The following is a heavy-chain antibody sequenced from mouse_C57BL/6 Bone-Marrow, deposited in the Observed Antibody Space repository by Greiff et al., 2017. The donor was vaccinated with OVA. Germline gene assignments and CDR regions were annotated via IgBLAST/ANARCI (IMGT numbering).Heavy chain of an antibody. CDR1: GYTFTDYN. V-gene: IGHV1-18*01. CDR2: INPNNGGT. J-gene: IGHJ3*01. D-gene: IGHD2-1*01. CDR3: ASLYGNYWFAY. Sequence: EVKLQESGPELVKPGASVKIPCKASGYTFTDYNMDWVKQSHGKSLEWIGDINPNNGGTIYNQKFKGKATLTVDKSSSTAYMELRSLTSEDTAVYYCASLYGNYWFAYWGQGTLVTVSA.